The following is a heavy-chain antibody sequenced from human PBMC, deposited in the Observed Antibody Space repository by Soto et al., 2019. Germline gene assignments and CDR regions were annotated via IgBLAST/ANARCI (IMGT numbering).Heavy chain of an antibody. CDR3: ASEPKHVDTDMFLRVY. Sequence: QVQLQESGPGLVKPSGTLSLTCAVSGGSISSSNWWSWVRQPPGKGLEWIGEIYHSGSTNYNPSLKSPVTISGGKSTNHCALEWSSVTAADTTVYYPASEPKHVDTDMFLRVYWGQGTLVTVSS. J-gene: IGHJ4*02. D-gene: IGHD5-18*01. CDR2: IYHSGST. V-gene: IGHV4-4*02. CDR1: GGSISSSNW.